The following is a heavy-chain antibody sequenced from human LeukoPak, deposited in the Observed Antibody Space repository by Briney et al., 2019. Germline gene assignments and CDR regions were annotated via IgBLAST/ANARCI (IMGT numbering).Heavy chain of an antibody. J-gene: IGHJ4*02. CDR2: ISSSGSTI. CDR3: AKDWGQQQLVGYFDY. Sequence: GRSLRLSCAASGFTFSDYYMSWIRQAPGKGLEWVSYISSSGSTIYYADSVKGRFTISRDNSKNTLYVQMNSLRAEDTAVYYCAKDWGQQQLVGYFDYWGQGTLVTVSS. CDR1: GFTFSDYY. D-gene: IGHD6-13*01. V-gene: IGHV3-11*04.